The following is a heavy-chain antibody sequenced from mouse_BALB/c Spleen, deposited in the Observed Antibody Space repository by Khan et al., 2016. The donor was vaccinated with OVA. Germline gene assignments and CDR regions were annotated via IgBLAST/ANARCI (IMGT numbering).Heavy chain of an antibody. J-gene: IGHJ4*01. D-gene: IGHD1-2*01. V-gene: IGHV5-6*01. CDR3: ARFITTATGDYFGMDY. CDR1: GFIFSSYG. CDR2: ISSGGSYT. Sequence: EVQLQESGGDLVKPGGSLKLSCAASGFIFSSYGMSWVRQTPDKRLEWVATISSGGSYTYYPDSVKGRFTISRDNAKNTLYLQMSSLKSEDTAMYYCARFITTATGDYFGMDYWGRGTSVTISS.